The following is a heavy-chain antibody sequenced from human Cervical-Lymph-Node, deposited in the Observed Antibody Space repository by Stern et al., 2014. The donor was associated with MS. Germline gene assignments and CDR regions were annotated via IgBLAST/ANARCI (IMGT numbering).Heavy chain of an antibody. D-gene: IGHD1-26*01. CDR1: GYTFTAYF. CDR3: ARDRGSYSDY. V-gene: IGHV1-2*02. J-gene: IGHJ4*02. CDR2: ISHKTGSA. Sequence: QMQLVQSGAEVERPAASVKVSCKASGYTFTAYFLHWVRQAPGQGLEWMGWISHKTGSATYAQKFQDRVTMTRDTSINTGYMEVSSVRSDDTAVYYCARDRGSYSDYWGQGTLVAVSS.